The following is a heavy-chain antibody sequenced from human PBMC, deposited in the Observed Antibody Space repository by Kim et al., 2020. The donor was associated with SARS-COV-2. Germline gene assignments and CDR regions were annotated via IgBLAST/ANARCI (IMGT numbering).Heavy chain of an antibody. J-gene: IGHJ2*01. CDR2: IYYSGST. CDR1: GGSISSYY. V-gene: IGHV4-59*01. Sequence: SETLSLTCTVSGGSISSYYWSWIRQPPGKGLEWIGYIYYSGSTNYNPSLKSRVTISVDTSKNQFSLKLSSVTAADTAVYYCATYVYSSSWFSFDLWGRGTLVTVSS. D-gene: IGHD6-13*01. CDR3: ATYVYSSSWFSFDL.